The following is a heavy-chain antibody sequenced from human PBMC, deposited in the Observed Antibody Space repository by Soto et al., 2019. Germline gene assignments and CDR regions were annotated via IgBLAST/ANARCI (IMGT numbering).Heavy chain of an antibody. Sequence: SETLSRTCAVYGGSFSGYYWNWIRQPPGKGLEWIGEIDHSGYTNYNPSLKSRVTISVDTSKNQFSLRLTSVTAADTAVYYCARVRDWFDPWGQGTLVTVSS. CDR3: ARVRDWFDP. V-gene: IGHV4-34*01. CDR1: GGSFSGYY. CDR2: IDHSGYT. J-gene: IGHJ5*02.